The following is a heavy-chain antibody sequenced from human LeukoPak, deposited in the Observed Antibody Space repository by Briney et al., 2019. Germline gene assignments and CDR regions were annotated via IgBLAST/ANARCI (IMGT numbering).Heavy chain of an antibody. J-gene: IGHJ4*02. V-gene: IGHV1-18*01. CDR1: GYTFDSYG. Sequence: ASVKVSCKTSGYTFDSYGISWVRQAPGQGPEWMAWITAYSGHIDYAQNLQGRLTVTTDTSTSTAHMELRSLRSDDTAVYYCARGGRTTAPDFWGQGTLVTVSS. D-gene: IGHD2/OR15-2a*01. CDR2: ITAYSGHI. CDR3: ARGGRTTAPDF.